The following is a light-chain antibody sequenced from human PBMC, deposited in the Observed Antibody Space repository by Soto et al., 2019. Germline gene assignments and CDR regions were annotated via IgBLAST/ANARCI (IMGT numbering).Light chain of an antibody. V-gene: IGKV3-20*01. Sequence: EIVLTQSPGTLSLSPGERATLSCRASQSVSSSYLAWYQQKPGQAPRHLIYGASSRATGIPDRFSGSGSGTDFTLTISSLEPEDFAVYYCQQDGSSPWTFGQGTKVEIK. CDR1: QSVSSSY. CDR2: GAS. CDR3: QQDGSSPWT. J-gene: IGKJ1*01.